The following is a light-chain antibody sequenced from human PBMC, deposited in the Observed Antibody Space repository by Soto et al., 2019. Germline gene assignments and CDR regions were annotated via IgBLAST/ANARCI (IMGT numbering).Light chain of an antibody. CDR3: QSYDSSLVYV. V-gene: IGLV1-40*01. CDR1: SSNIVAGYD. CDR2: GNS. J-gene: IGLJ1*01. Sequence: QAVVTQPPSVSGAPGQRVTISCTGSSSNIVAGYDVHWYQQLPGTAPKLLIYGNSNRPSGVPDRFSGSKSGTSASLAITGLQAEDEADYYCQSYDSSLVYVFGTGTKVTVL.